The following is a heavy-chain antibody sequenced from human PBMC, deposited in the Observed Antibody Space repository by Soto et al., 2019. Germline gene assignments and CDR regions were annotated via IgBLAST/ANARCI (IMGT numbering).Heavy chain of an antibody. CDR1: GGSISSGGYY. V-gene: IGHV4-31*03. D-gene: IGHD5-12*01. CDR3: AREARKGYNFGHYYGMDV. CDR2: IYYSGST. Sequence: TQSLTCTVSGGSISSGGYYWSWNRQHPGKSLEWIGYIYYSGSTYYNPSLKSRVTISVDTSKNQFSLKLSSVTAADTAVYYCAREARKGYNFGHYYGMDVWGQGTTVTVSS. J-gene: IGHJ6*02.